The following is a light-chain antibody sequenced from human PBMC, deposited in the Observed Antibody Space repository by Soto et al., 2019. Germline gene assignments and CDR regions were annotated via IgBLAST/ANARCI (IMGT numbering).Light chain of an antibody. CDR1: QSISTF. Sequence: DIQMTQSPSSLSASVGDRVTITCRASQSISTFLNWYQQTPGKAPKLLIYAASNLQSGVPSRFSGSGSGTDFTLTISSVQPEDFATYYCQQDYSIRLTFGGRTNVEIK. CDR2: AAS. CDR3: QQDYSIRLT. V-gene: IGKV1-39*01. J-gene: IGKJ4*01.